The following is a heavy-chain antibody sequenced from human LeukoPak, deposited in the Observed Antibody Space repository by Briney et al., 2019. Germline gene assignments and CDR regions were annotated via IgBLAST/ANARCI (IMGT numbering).Heavy chain of an antibody. V-gene: IGHV4-39*07. CDR3: ARLKADVYYYYMDV. CDR2: IYYSGST. CDR1: GGSISSYY. Sequence: PSETLSLTCTVSGGSISSYYWGWIRQPPGKGLEWIGSIYYSGSTYYNPSLKSRVTISVDTSKNQFSLKLSSVTAADTAVYYCARLKADVYYYYMDVWGKGTTVTVSS. J-gene: IGHJ6*03. D-gene: IGHD5-24*01.